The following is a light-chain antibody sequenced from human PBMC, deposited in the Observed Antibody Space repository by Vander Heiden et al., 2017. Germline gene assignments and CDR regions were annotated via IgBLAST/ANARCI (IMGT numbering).Light chain of an antibody. CDR3: CSYAGSSTYV. V-gene: IGLV2-23*01. J-gene: IGLJ1*01. CDR1: SSDFGSYNL. Sequence: QSALTPPASVSGSPGQSITIPCTGTSSDFGSYNLVSWYQQHPGKAPKLMIYEGSKRPSGVSNRFSGSKSGNTASLTISGLQAEDEADYYCCSYAGSSTYVFGTGTKVTVL. CDR2: EGS.